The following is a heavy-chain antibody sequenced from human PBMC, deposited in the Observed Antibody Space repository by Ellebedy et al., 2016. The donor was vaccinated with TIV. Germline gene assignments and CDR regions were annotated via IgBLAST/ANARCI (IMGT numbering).Heavy chain of an antibody. CDR3: ARGYCSSTSCYVWSVAVAGRPDY. D-gene: IGHD2-2*01. CDR2: ISYDGSNK. J-gene: IGHJ4*02. V-gene: IGHV3-30*03. CDR1: GFTFSSYG. Sequence: PGGSLRLSCAASGFTFSSYGMHRVRQAPGKGLEWVAVISYDGSNKYYADSVKGRFTISRDNSKNTLYLQMNSLRAEDTAVYYCARGYCSSTSCYVWSVAVAGRPDYWGQGTLVTVSS.